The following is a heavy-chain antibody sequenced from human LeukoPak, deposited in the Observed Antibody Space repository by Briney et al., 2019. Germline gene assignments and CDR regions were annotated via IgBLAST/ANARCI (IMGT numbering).Heavy chain of an antibody. D-gene: IGHD3-22*01. CDR2: ISARGALT. Sequence: GGSLRLSCAASGFTFSSYAMTWVRQAPGKELEWVSGISARGALTYYADSVKGRFTISRDNSKNTLYLQMNSLRAEDTAVYYCAKVVSSDFYYDSSGLHYFDYWGQGTLGTVSS. V-gene: IGHV3-23*01. CDR3: AKVVSSDFYYDSSGLHYFDY. CDR1: GFTFSSYA. J-gene: IGHJ4*02.